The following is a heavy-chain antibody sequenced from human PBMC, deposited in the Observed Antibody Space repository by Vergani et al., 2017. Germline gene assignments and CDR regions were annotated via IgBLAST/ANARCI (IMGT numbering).Heavy chain of an antibody. D-gene: IGHD3/OR15-3a*01. Sequence: QVQLQESGPGLVKPSQTLSLTCSVSGVSVSSTAFYWNWIRQPAGKGLEWIGRIYGSGNINYNPFLESRVTISRDTSKNQFPLKVHSVTAADTAVYYCARGETRTDWLDPWGQGTQVIVSS. V-gene: IGHV4-61*02. CDR2: IYGSGNI. J-gene: IGHJ5*02. CDR1: GVSVSSTAFY. CDR3: ARGETRTDWLDP.